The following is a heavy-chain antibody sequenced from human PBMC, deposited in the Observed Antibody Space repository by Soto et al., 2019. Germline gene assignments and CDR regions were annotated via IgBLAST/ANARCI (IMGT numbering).Heavy chain of an antibody. J-gene: IGHJ5*02. CDR1: GGSISSGGYC. CDR2: IYYSGST. D-gene: IGHD6-13*01. Sequence: SETLSLTCTVSGGSISSGGYCWSWIRQHPGKGLEWIGYIYYSGSTYYNPSLKSRVTISVDTSKNQFSLKLSSVTAADTAVYYCARESIAAAGSLDPWGQGTLVTVSS. CDR3: ARESIAAAGSLDP. V-gene: IGHV4-31*03.